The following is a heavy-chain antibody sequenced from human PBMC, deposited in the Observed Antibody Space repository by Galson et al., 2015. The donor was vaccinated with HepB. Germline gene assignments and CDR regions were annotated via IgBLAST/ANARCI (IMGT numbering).Heavy chain of an antibody. CDR2: ISSSSSYI. D-gene: IGHD3-22*01. V-gene: IGHV3-21*01. J-gene: IGHJ4*02. Sequence: SLRLSCAASGFTFSSYSMNWVRQAPGKGLEWVSSISSSSSYIYYADSVKGRFTISRGNAKNSLYLQMNSLRAEDTAVYYCSAGSSGQALDYWGQGTLVTVSS. CDR1: GFTFSSYS. CDR3: SAGSSGQALDY.